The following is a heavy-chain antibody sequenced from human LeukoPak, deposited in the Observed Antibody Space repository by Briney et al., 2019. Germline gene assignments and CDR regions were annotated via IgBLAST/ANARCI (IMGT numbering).Heavy chain of an antibody. D-gene: IGHD3-16*01. CDR1: GMSLTDFQ. Sequence: PSETLSLTCIVYGMSLTDFQWGWIRQSPGKGLEWIGEINASGRTNYNPSLETSVFISRDTSKRQFSLNLTPVTAADTALYYCARGDWGGYFDYWGQGIQVTVSS. J-gene: IGHJ4*02. CDR3: ARGDWGGYFDY. CDR2: INASGRT. V-gene: IGHV4-34*01.